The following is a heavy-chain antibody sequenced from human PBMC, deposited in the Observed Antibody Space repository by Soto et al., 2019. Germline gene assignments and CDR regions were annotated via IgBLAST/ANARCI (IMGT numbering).Heavy chain of an antibody. Sequence: EVQLLESGGGLVQPGGSLRLSCRVSRFTFGNYAMAWVRQAPGKGLEWVSGISASGGRTYYADSAKGRFTISRDNSNNTLYLQMSSLRAEDTAVYYCAKDLEVLSARFESWGQGALVTVSS. D-gene: IGHD2-15*01. CDR1: RFTFGNYA. CDR2: ISASGGRT. J-gene: IGHJ4*02. V-gene: IGHV3-23*01. CDR3: AKDLEVLSARFES.